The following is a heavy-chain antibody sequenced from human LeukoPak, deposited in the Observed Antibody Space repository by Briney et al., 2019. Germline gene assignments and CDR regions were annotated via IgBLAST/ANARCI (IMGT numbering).Heavy chain of an antibody. V-gene: IGHV1-8*02. Sequence: ASVKVSCKASGGTFSSYAISWVRQATGQGLEWMGWMNPNSGNTGYAQKFQGRVTMTRNTSISTAYMELSSLRSEDTAVYYCARGDRHDYGDYNDYWGQGTLVTVSS. CDR1: GGTFSSYA. J-gene: IGHJ4*02. CDR3: ARGDRHDYGDYNDY. D-gene: IGHD4-17*01. CDR2: MNPNSGNT.